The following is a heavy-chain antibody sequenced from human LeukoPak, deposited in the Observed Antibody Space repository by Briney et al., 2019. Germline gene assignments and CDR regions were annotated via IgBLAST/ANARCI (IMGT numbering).Heavy chain of an antibody. Sequence: GGSLRLSCAASGFSFNGFGMDWVRQAPGKGLEWISSITTSSTYIYYADSVKGRFTISRDNAKNSLYLQMNSLRAEDTAIYYCARDEYTYSETPFQHWGQGTLVTVSS. D-gene: IGHD5-18*01. CDR1: GFSFNGFG. V-gene: IGHV3-21*01. CDR3: ARDEYTYSETPFQH. J-gene: IGHJ1*01. CDR2: ITTSSTYI.